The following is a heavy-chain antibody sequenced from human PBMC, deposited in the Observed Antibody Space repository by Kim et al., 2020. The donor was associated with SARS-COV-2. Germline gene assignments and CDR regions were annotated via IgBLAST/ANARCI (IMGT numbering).Heavy chain of an antibody. V-gene: IGHV3-21*01. D-gene: IGHD5-12*01. J-gene: IGHJ6*02. Sequence: GGSLRLSCAASGFTFSSYSMNWVRQAPGKGLEWVSSISSSSSYIYYADSVKGRFTISRDNAKNSLYLQMNSLRAEDTAVYYCASGNLGYSGYDPINYYYYYGMDVWGQGTTVTVSS. CDR1: GFTFSSYS. CDR2: ISSSSSYI. CDR3: ASGNLGYSGYDPINYYYYYGMDV.